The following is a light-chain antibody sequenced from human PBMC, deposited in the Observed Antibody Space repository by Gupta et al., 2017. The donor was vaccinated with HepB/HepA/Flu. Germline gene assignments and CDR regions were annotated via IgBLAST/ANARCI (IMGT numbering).Light chain of an antibody. Sequence: EIVLTQSPGTLSLSPGERATLSCRASQSVSSSYLAWYQQKPGQAPRLLIYGASSRATGIPDRFSGSGSGTDFTLTISRLEPEDFAVYYCQQYGSSPCSFGQGIKLEIK. CDR1: QSVSSSY. V-gene: IGKV3-20*01. CDR2: GAS. J-gene: IGKJ2*04. CDR3: QQYGSSPCS.